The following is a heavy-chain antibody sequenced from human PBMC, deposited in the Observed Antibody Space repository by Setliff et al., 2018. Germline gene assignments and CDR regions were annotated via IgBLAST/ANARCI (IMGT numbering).Heavy chain of an antibody. CDR3: AKQGDLAFDY. CDR1: GYPFVGYF. CDR2: IDPKSGRT. D-gene: IGHD3-16*01. Sequence: VKVSCKTSGYPFVGYFIYWMRQAPGQGLEWVGWIDPKSGRTKYAVKFQGRVTMTRDTSSSTIYMEVNSLTSDDTAVYFCAKQGDLAFDYWGQGTQVTVSS. J-gene: IGHJ4*02. V-gene: IGHV1-2*02.